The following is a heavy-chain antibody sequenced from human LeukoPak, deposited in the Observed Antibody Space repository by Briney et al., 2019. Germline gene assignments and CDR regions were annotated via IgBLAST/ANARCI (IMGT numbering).Heavy chain of an antibody. J-gene: IGHJ4*02. Sequence: SLRLSSAAYGFTFSSYAMRGDRQAPGKVMEWVAVVSYDGSNKYYADSVTGRFTISRDNSKNTLFLQMNSLRAEDAAVYYCATIGDRRTGELYRIDYWGQGTLVTVSS. V-gene: IGHV3-30-3*01. D-gene: IGHD7-27*01. CDR3: ATIGDRRTGELYRIDY. CDR2: VSYDGSNK. CDR1: GFTFSSYA.